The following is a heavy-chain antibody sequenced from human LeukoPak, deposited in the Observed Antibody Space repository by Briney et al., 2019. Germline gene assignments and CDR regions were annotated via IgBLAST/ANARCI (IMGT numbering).Heavy chain of an antibody. D-gene: IGHD3-22*01. CDR3: AKSKCSITMRVVAIDY. J-gene: IGHJ4*02. V-gene: IGHV3-9*01. CDR2: ISWNSGSI. CDR1: GFIFDNYA. Sequence: GRSLRLSCAASGFIFDNYAMHWVRHAPGKGLEWVSGISWNSGSIYYADSVKGRFTISRDNAKNSLYLQMNRLRAEDTALYYCAKSKCSITMRVVAIDYWGQGTLVTVSS.